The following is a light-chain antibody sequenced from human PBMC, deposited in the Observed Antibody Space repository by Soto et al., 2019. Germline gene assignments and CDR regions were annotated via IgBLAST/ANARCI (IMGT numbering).Light chain of an antibody. CDR2: TAS. CDR1: QNIKKY. V-gene: IGKV1-39*01. J-gene: IGKJ4*01. CDR3: QQSFSAPLT. Sequence: DIQMTQSPSALSASVGDRVNITCRASQNIKKYLNWYRQKPGKAPDLLTYTASSLQVGFPSRFSGSGSGTDFSLTITSLQPEDSAIYFCQQSFSAPLTFGGGTKVEIK.